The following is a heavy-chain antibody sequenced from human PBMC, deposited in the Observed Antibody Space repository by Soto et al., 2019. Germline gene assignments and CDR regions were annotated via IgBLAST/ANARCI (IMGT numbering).Heavy chain of an antibody. CDR3: GRAGGVVILRSQDYYCGMDV. CDR2: IIPIFGTA. J-gene: IGHJ6*02. Sequence: SVKVSCKASGGTFSSYAISWVRQAPGQWLEWMGGIIPIFGTANYAQKFQGRVTITADESTSTAYMELSSLRSEDTAVYYCGRAGGVVILRSQDYYCGMDVWGQGTTVTVSS. CDR1: GGTFSSYA. D-gene: IGHD3-3*01. V-gene: IGHV1-69*13.